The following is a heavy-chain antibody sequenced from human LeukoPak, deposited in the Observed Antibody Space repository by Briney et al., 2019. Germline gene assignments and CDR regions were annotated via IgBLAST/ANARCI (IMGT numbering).Heavy chain of an antibody. CDR1: GGSISSYY. Sequence: SETLSLTCTVSGGSISSYYWSRIRQPPGKGLEWIGYIYYSGSTNYNPSLKSRVTISVDTSKNQFSLKLSSVTAADTAVYYCARHLSSSWSRYYYYGMDVWSQGTTVTVSS. CDR3: ARHLSSSWSRYYYYGMDV. CDR2: IYYSGST. J-gene: IGHJ6*02. D-gene: IGHD6-13*01. V-gene: IGHV4-59*08.